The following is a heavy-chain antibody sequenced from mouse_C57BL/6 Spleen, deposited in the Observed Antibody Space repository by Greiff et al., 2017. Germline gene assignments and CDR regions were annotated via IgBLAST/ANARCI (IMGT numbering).Heavy chain of an antibody. J-gene: IGHJ2*01. CDR2: IHPNSGST. D-gene: IGHD1-1*01. CDR3: ARSGITTVVADFDY. V-gene: IGHV1-64*01. CDR1: GYTFTSYW. Sequence: VQLQQPGAELVKPGASVKLSCKASGYTFTSYWMHWVKQRPGQGLEWIGMIHPNSGSTNYNEKFKSKATLTVDKSSSTAYMQLSSLTSEDSAVYYCARSGITTVVADFDYWGQGTTLTVSS.